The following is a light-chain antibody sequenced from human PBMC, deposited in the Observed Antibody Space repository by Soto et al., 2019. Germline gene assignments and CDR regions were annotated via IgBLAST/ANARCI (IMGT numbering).Light chain of an antibody. Sequence: DSQSTESHPTLSAAAGDRVTITLRPSQTISTWMAWYQQTPGKAPNLLVYGASTLQSGVASRFSGSGSGTEFTLIIIGLQPDDSASYYCEEYTDINFPWIFGLAITVGIK. CDR2: GAS. CDR1: QTISTW. V-gene: IGKV1-5*01. J-gene: IGKJ3*01. CDR3: EEYTDINFPWI.